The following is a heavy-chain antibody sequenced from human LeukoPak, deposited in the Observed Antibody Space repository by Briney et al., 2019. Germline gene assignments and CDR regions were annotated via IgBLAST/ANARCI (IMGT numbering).Heavy chain of an antibody. Sequence: SETLSLTCAVYGGSFSGYYWSWIRQPPGKGLEWIGEINHSGSTNYNPSLKSRVTISVDTSKNQFSLKLSSVTAADTAVYYCARDPAGVDVWGKGTTVTVPS. CDR2: INHSGST. CDR3: ARDPAGVDV. V-gene: IGHV4-34*01. J-gene: IGHJ6*04. D-gene: IGHD3-10*01. CDR1: GGSFSGYY.